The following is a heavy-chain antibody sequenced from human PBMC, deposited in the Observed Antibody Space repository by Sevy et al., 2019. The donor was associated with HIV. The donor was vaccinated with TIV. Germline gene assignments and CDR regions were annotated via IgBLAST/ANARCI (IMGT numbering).Heavy chain of an antibody. CDR1: GFTFSDAW. V-gene: IGHV3-15*01. D-gene: IGHD2-15*01. Sequence: GGSLRLSCAASGFTFSDAWMSWVRQAPGKGLEWIGRLNSKTDSATRDFAAPVKGRFSISRDNSKNMVYLQMSSLKTEDTAVYYCTAGTGRSDFDYWGQGTLVTVSS. CDR2: LNSKTDSATR. J-gene: IGHJ4*02. CDR3: TAGTGRSDFDY.